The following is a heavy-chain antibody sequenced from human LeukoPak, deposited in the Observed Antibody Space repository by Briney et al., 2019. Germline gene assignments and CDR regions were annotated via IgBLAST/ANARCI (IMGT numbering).Heavy chain of an antibody. CDR1: GFTFSSYA. Sequence: PGGSLRLSCAASGFTFSSYAMSWVRQAPGKGLEWVSAISGSGGSIYYGDSVKGRFTISRDNSKNTVYLQMNSLRAEDTAVYYCAKDRDRSTSPRWFDPWGQGTPVTVSS. CDR2: ISGSGGSI. V-gene: IGHV3-23*01. CDR3: AKDRDRSTSPRWFDP. D-gene: IGHD2-2*01. J-gene: IGHJ5*02.